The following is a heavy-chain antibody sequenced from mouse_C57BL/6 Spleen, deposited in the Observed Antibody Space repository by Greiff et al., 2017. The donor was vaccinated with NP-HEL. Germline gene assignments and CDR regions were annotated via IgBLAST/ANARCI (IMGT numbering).Heavy chain of an antibody. J-gene: IGHJ1*03. CDR2: INPNYGTT. V-gene: IGHV1-39*01. D-gene: IGHD1-1*01. CDR1: GYSFTDYN. CDR3: ASGDYGSSHWYFDV. Sequence: EVKLMESGPELVKPGASVKISCKASGYSFTDYNMNWVKQSNGKSLEWIGVINPNYGTTSYNQKFKGKATLTVDQSSSTAYMQLNSLTSEDSAVDYCASGDYGSSHWYFDVWGTGTTVTVSS.